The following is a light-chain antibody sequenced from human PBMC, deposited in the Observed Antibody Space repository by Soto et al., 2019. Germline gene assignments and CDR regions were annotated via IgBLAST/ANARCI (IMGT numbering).Light chain of an antibody. CDR1: QDISSY. V-gene: IGKV1-9*01. CDR2: AAS. CDR3: QQLKKYPLS. Sequence: IQLTQSPSSLSASIGDRVTITCRASQDISSYLAWYRQKAGKAPELLIEAASTLQSGVPSRFSGSGSGTDFALTISSLQPEDFATYYCQQLKKYPLSFGGGNKVEIK. J-gene: IGKJ4*01.